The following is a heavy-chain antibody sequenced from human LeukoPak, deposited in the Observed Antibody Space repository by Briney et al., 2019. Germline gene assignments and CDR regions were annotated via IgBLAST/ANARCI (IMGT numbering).Heavy chain of an antibody. D-gene: IGHD4-17*01. CDR1: GGSISSGGYY. Sequence: SQTLSLTCTVSGGSISSGGYYWSWLRQHPGKGLEWIGYIYYSGSTYYNPSLKSRVTISVDTSKNQFSLKLSSVTAADTAVYYCARASGDYYYGMDVWGKGTTVTVSS. V-gene: IGHV4-31*03. CDR2: IYYSGST. CDR3: ARASGDYYYGMDV. J-gene: IGHJ6*04.